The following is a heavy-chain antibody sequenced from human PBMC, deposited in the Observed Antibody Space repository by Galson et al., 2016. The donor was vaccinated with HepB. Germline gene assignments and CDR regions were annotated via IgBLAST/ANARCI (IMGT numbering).Heavy chain of an antibody. CDR3: ARESYYGGNSLDQYYFDY. CDR1: GFTFSSYS. V-gene: IGHV3-48*02. Sequence: SLRLSCAVSGFTFSSYSMDWVRQAPGKGLEWVSYITSSSSTIYYAHSVKGRFSISRDNAKNSLYLQMNSLRDEDTAVYYCARESYYGGNSLDQYYFDYWGQGTLVTVSS. J-gene: IGHJ4*02. CDR2: ITSSSSTI. D-gene: IGHD4-23*01.